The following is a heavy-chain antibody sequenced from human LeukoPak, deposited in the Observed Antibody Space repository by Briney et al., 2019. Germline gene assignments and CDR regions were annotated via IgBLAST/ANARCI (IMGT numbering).Heavy chain of an antibody. CDR1: GFTFSNAW. J-gene: IGHJ4*02. Sequence: GGSLRLSCAASGFTFSNAWMSWVRQAPGKGLEWVGRIKSKTDGGTTDYAAPVKGGFTISRGDSKNTLYLQMNSLKTEDTAVYYCTTLSIAARRDYWGQGTLVTVSS. CDR3: TTLSIAARRDY. V-gene: IGHV3-15*01. CDR2: IKSKTDGGTT. D-gene: IGHD6-6*01.